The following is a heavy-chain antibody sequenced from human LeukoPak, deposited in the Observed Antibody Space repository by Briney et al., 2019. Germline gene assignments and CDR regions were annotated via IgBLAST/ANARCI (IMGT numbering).Heavy chain of an antibody. V-gene: IGHV3-53*01. CDR3: ASTDTAMVIEGAFDI. CDR2: IYSGGST. CDR1: GFTVSSNY. Sequence: GGSLRLSCAASGFTVSSNYMSWVRQAPGKGLEWVSVIYSGGSTYYADSVKGRFTISRDNSKNTLYLQMNSLRAEDTAVYYCASTDTAMVIEGAFDIWGQGTMVTVSS. J-gene: IGHJ3*02. D-gene: IGHD5-18*01.